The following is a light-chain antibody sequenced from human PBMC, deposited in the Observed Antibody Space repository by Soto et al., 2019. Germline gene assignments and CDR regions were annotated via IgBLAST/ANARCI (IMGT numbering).Light chain of an antibody. CDR1: KVENKN. Sequence: SYELPQPPSVSVAPGQTARITCGGEKVENKNVHWYQQKAGQTPVLVVLDDADRPSGIPDRFSGSYSGNTATLTISRVEAGDEADYYCLVWESSSDQYVFGTGTKVTVL. V-gene: IGLV3-21*02. CDR3: LVWESSSDQYV. J-gene: IGLJ1*01. CDR2: DDA.